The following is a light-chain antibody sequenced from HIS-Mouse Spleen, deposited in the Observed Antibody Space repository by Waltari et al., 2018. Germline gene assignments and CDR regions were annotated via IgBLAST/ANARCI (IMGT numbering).Light chain of an antibody. CDR3: QQYNNWPRT. J-gene: IGKJ1*01. V-gene: IGKV3-15*01. CDR1: QSVSSN. CDR2: GAS. Sequence: EIVMTQSPATLSVSPGERATLSCRASQSVSSNLAWYQQKPGQAPRLLIYGASTRATGIPARFRGSGSGTEFTLTISSMQSEDFVVYYCQQYNNWPRTFGQGTKVEIK.